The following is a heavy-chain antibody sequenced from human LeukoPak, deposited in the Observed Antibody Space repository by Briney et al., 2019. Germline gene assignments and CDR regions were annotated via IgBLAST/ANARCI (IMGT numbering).Heavy chain of an antibody. CDR1: GGSISNYY. CDR2: IYYSGIT. D-gene: IGHD5-12*01. V-gene: IGHV4-59*01. CDR3: ARGGRMVATAGRDDSFDI. J-gene: IGHJ3*02. Sequence: SETLSLTCTVSGGSISNYYWSWIRQPPGKGLEWIGYIYYSGITSYSPSLKSRVTISVDTSKNQFSLRLSSVTAADTAVYYCARGGRMVATAGRDDSFDIWGQGTTVTVSS.